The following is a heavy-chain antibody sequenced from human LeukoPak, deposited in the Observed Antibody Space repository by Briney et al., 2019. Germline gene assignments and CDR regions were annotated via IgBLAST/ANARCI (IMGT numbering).Heavy chain of an antibody. CDR2: MNPNSGNT. CDR3: ARGAYSSSWYYYYYYGMDV. J-gene: IGHJ6*02. D-gene: IGHD6-13*01. Sequence: GASVKGSCKASGYTFTSYDINWVRQATGQGLEWMGWMNPNSGNTGYAQKFQGRVTMTRNTSIRTAYMELSSLRSEDTAVYYCARGAYSSSWYYYYYYGMDVWGQGTTVTVSS. V-gene: IGHV1-8*01. CDR1: GYTFTSYD.